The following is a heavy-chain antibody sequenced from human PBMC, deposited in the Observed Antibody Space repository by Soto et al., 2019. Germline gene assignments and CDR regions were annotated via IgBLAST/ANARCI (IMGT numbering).Heavy chain of an antibody. D-gene: IGHD6-19*01. Sequence: SGPTLLNPTQPLTKTCTFSGFSLSPSGVGVGWIRQPPGKALEWLALIYWDDDKRYSPSLKSRLTITKDTSKNQVVLTMTNMDPVDTATYYCARQGDIAVASYYFDYWGQGTLVTVSS. V-gene: IGHV2-5*02. CDR3: ARQGDIAVASYYFDY. J-gene: IGHJ4*02. CDR1: GFSLSPSGVG. CDR2: IYWDDDK.